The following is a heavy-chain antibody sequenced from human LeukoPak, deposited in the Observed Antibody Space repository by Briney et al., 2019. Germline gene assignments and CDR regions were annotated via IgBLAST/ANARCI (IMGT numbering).Heavy chain of an antibody. V-gene: IGHV3-33*01. D-gene: IGHD5-24*01. J-gene: IGHJ4*02. Sequence: GGSLRLSCAASGFTFSSYGMHWVRQAPGKGLEWVAVIWYDGSNKYYADSVKGRFTISRDNSKNTLYLQMNSLRAEDTAVYYCAREDGYPGDFDYWGQGTLVTVSS. CDR1: GFTFSSYG. CDR2: IWYDGSNK. CDR3: AREDGYPGDFDY.